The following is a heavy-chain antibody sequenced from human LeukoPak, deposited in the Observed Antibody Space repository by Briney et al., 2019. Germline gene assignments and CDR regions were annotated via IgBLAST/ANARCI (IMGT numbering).Heavy chain of an antibody. CDR1: GYTFTSYG. D-gene: IGHD6-19*01. V-gene: IGHV1-18*01. CDR2: ISAYNGNT. J-gene: IGHJ3*02. CDR3: AKDPLPIAVAGSGAFDI. Sequence: ASVKVSCKASGYTFTSYGISWVRQAPGQGPEWMGWISAYNGNTNYAQKLQGRVTMTTDTSTSTAYMELRSLRSDDTAVYYCAKDPLPIAVAGSGAFDIWGQGTMVTVSS.